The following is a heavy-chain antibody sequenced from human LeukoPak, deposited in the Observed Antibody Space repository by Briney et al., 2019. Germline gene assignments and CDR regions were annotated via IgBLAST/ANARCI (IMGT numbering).Heavy chain of an antibody. CDR3: ARAEGDYYYYFYMDV. CDR1: GFPFSNYW. J-gene: IGHJ6*03. CDR2: IKQDGGEK. Sequence: GGSLRLSCAASGFPFSNYWMSWVRQAPGKGLEWVANIKQDGGEKYYVDSVKGRFTTSRDNGKNSLYLQMNSLRAEDTAVYYCARAEGDYYYYFYMDVWGKGTTVTLSS. V-gene: IGHV3-7*01.